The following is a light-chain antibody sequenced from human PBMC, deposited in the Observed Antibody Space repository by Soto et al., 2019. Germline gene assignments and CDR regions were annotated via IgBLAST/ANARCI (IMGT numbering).Light chain of an antibody. Sequence: DIVMTQSPLSLPVTPGEPASISCRSSQSLLHNNGYNYLDWYLQKPGQSPQLLIYLGSNRASGVPDRFSGSGSGTDFTLKISRVEAEDVGVYYGMQALQTGVTFGPGTKVDIK. V-gene: IGKV2-28*01. CDR3: MQALQTGVT. CDR1: QSLLHNNGYNY. J-gene: IGKJ3*01. CDR2: LGS.